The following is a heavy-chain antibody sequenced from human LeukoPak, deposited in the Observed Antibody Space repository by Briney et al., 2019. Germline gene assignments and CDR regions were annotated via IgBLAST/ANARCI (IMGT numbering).Heavy chain of an antibody. CDR2: INAGNGNT. CDR1: GYTFTSYA. J-gene: IGHJ4*02. D-gene: IGHD3-22*01. V-gene: IGHV1-3*01. Sequence: ASVKVSCKASGYTFTSYAMHWVRQAPGQRLEWMGWINAGNGNTKYSQKFQGRVTITRDTSASTAYMELSSLRSEDTAVYYCATVGYYYDSTPDFDYWGQGTLVTVSS. CDR3: ATVGYYYDSTPDFDY.